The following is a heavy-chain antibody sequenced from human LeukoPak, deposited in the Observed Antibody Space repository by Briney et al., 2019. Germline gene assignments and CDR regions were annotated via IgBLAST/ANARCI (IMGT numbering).Heavy chain of an antibody. CDR3: ARDNFDSSGYYFLDY. J-gene: IGHJ4*02. CDR1: GFTFSSFE. CDR2: ISSSSTYI. Sequence: PGGSLRLSCAASGFTFSSFEMNWVRQAPGKGLEWVSFISSSSTYIYYADSVKGRFTISRDNAKNSLYLQMNSLRAEDTAVYYCARDNFDSSGYYFLDYWGQGTLVTVSS. D-gene: IGHD3-22*01. V-gene: IGHV3-21*01.